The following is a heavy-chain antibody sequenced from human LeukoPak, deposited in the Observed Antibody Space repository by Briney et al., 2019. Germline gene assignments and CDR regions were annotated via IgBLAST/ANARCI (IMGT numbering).Heavy chain of an antibody. D-gene: IGHD3-10*01. Sequence: PGGSLRLSCAASGFTFSSYSMNWVRQAPGKGLEWVSPISSSSSYIYYADSVKGRFTISRDNAKNSLYLQMNSLRAEDTAVYYCARGSYGSGSEFDYWGQGTLVTVSS. V-gene: IGHV3-21*01. J-gene: IGHJ4*02. CDR3: ARGSYGSGSEFDY. CDR2: ISSSSSYI. CDR1: GFTFSSYS.